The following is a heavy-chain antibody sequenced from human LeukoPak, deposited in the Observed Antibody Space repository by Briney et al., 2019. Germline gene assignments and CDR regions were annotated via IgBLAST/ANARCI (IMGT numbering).Heavy chain of an antibody. Sequence: GGSLRLSCAASGFTFSSYAMSWVRQAPGKGLEWVSAISGSGGSTYYADSVKGRFTISRDNAKNSLYLQMNSLRAEDTAVYYCARDKKAMIVVAVYYYYGMDVWGQGTTVTVSS. J-gene: IGHJ6*02. V-gene: IGHV3-23*01. CDR2: ISGSGGST. CDR3: ARDKKAMIVVAVYYYYGMDV. D-gene: IGHD3-22*01. CDR1: GFTFSSYA.